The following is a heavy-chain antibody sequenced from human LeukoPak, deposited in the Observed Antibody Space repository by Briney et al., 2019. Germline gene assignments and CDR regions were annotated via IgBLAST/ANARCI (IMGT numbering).Heavy chain of an antibody. J-gene: IGHJ4*02. CDR2: IYSGGST. Sequence: PGGSLRLSCAASGFTVSSNYMSWVRQAPGKGLEWVSVIYSGGSTYYADCVKGRFTISRDNSKNTLYLQMNSLRAEDTAVYYCARDLTGDRGYFDYWGQGTLVTVSS. D-gene: IGHD7-27*01. CDR3: ARDLTGDRGYFDY. CDR1: GFTVSSNY. V-gene: IGHV3-53*01.